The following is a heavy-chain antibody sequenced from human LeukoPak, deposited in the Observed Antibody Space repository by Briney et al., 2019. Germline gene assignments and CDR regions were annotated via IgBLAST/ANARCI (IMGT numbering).Heavy chain of an antibody. J-gene: IGHJ4*02. CDR3: ARDLWEYYYDSSGYYY. V-gene: IGHV3-21*01. D-gene: IGHD3-22*01. CDR2: ISSSSSYI. CDR1: GFTFSSYS. Sequence: PGGSLRLSCAASGFTFSSYSMNWVRQAPGKGLEWVSSISSSSSYIYYADSVKGRFTISRDNAKNSLYLQMNSLRAEDTAVYYCARDLWEYYYDSSGYYYWGQGTLVTVSS.